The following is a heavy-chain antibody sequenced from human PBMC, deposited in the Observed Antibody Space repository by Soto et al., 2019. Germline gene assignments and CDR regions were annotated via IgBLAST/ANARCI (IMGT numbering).Heavy chain of an antibody. V-gene: IGHV3-30*18. J-gene: IGHJ5*02. CDR3: AKGSRGIGYGNWFDP. CDR2: ISYDGSNK. CDR1: GFTFSSYG. Sequence: QVQLVESGGGVVQPGRSLRLSCAASGFTFSSYGMHWVRQAPGKGLEWVAVISYDGSNKYYADYVKGRFTICRDNSKITLYLQMNSLRAEDTAVYYCAKGSRGIGYGNWFDPWGQGTLVTVSS. D-gene: IGHD1-26*01.